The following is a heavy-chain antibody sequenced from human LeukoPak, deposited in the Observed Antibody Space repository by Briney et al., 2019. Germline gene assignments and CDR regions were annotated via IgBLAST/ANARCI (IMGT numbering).Heavy chain of an antibody. CDR1: GGSISSGDYY. J-gene: IGHJ5*02. CDR3: ARKTYCSGGRCYGENWFGP. D-gene: IGHD2-15*01. V-gene: IGHV4-30-4*08. CDR2: LYYSGST. Sequence: SETLSLTCTVSGGSISSGDYYWSWIRQPPGKGLEWIGYLYYSGSTYYNPSLKSRVTISVDTSKNQFSLKLSSVTAADTAVYYCARKTYCSGGRCYGENWFGPWGRGTLVTVSS.